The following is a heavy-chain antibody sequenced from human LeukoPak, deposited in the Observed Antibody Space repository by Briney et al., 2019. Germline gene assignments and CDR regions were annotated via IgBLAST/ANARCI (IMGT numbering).Heavy chain of an antibody. CDR3: ARGRSAVVVTAIPPRGFDY. D-gene: IGHD2-21*02. J-gene: IGHJ4*02. CDR2: IHPNSGGT. Sequence: ASVKVSCKASGYTFTGYYMHWVRQAPGQGLEWMGWIHPNSGGTNYAQKFQGRVTMTRDTSISTAYMELSRLRSDDTAVYYCARGRSAVVVTAIPPRGFDYWGQGTLVTVSS. CDR1: GYTFTGYY. V-gene: IGHV1-2*02.